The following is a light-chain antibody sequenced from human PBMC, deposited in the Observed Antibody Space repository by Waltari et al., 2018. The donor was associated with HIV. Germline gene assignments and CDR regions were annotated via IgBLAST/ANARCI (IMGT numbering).Light chain of an antibody. CDR2: VNS. J-gene: IGLJ3*02. V-gene: IGLV1-40*01. Sequence: QSVLTQPPSVSGAPGQRVTISCTGSSSNIGAGYDVHWYQQLPGTAPKLLIYVNSNRPPGCPDRFSGSKSGTSASLAITGLQAEDEADYYCQSYDSSLSGWVFGGGTKLTVL. CDR1: SSNIGAGYD. CDR3: QSYDSSLSGWV.